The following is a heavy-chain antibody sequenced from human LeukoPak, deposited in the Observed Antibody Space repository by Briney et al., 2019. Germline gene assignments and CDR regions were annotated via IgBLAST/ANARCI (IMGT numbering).Heavy chain of an antibody. J-gene: IGHJ4*02. CDR2: ISYRGST. Sequence: SDTLSLTCTVSGDSISSGDYYWAWIPQPPGKGLEWIGYISYRGSTYYNPSLKSRVTLSVDTSKNQFTLNLSSVTVADTAVYYGVRYVGPDCYMKDWGQGTLVTVSS. CDR3: VRYVGPDCYMKD. D-gene: IGHD2-21*02. CDR1: GDSISSGDYY. V-gene: IGHV4-30-4*02.